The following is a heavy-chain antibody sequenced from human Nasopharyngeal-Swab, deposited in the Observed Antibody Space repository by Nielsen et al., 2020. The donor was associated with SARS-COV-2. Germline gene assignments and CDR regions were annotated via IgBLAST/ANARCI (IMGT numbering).Heavy chain of an antibody. CDR2: ISSSGSTI. D-gene: IGHD3-22*01. CDR3: ATDYYDSSGAHGVFDY. Sequence: GESLKISCAASGFTFSDYYMSWIRQAPGKGLEWVSYISSSGSTIYCADSVKGRFTISRDNAKNSLYLQMNSLRAEDTAVYYCATDYYDSSGAHGVFDYWGQGTLVTVPS. J-gene: IGHJ4*02. CDR1: GFTFSDYY. V-gene: IGHV3-11*01.